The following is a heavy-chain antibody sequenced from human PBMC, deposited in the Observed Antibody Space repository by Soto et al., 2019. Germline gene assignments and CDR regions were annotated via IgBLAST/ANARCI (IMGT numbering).Heavy chain of an antibody. CDR3: AKDQASGQGSFDS. J-gene: IGHJ4*02. D-gene: IGHD3-10*01. V-gene: IGHV3-30*18. Sequence: GGSLRLSCAASGFTFNIYGLHWVRQAPDTGLEWVALISYDGSNQYYADSVKGRFTISRDNSKNTLFLQMNSLRADDTAVYYCAKDQASGQGSFDSWGQGTLVTV. CDR2: ISYDGSNQ. CDR1: GFTFNIYG.